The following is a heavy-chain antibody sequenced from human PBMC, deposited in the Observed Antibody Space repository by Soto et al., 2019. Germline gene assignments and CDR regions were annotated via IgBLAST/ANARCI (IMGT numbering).Heavy chain of an antibody. CDR3: AKDLSTSGFHYGMDV. J-gene: IGHJ6*02. CDR2: ITPVSGSA. V-gene: IGHV1-69*13. CDR1: GGSIRNYA. Sequence: PSVKVSCWASGGSIRNYAVSWVRQAPGQGLEWMGGITPVSGSAQYAQKFQDRVTITADGSTGTAYMELSSLRSEDTAVYYCAKDLSTSGFHYGMDVWGQGTTVTVSS.